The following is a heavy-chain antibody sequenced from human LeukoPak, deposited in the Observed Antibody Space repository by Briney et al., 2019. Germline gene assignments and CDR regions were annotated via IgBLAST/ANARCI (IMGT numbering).Heavy chain of an antibody. CDR3: ARDGGSGSYYIN. V-gene: IGHV1-46*01. CDR1: GYTFTSYY. Sequence: ASVKVSCKASGYTFTSYYMHWVRQAPGQGLEWMGIINPSGGSTSYAQKFQGRVTMTRDMSTSTVYMELSSLRSDDTAVYYCARDGGSGSYYINWGQGTLVTVSS. CDR2: INPSGGST. J-gene: IGHJ4*02. D-gene: IGHD3-10*01.